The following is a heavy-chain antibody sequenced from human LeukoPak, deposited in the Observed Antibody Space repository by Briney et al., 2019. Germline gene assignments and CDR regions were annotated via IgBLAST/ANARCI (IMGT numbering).Heavy chain of an antibody. CDR3: AREYSYTYYFDY. Sequence: GGSLRLSCAASGFTFSSYAMHWVRQAPGKGLEWVAVISYDGSHKYYADSVNCRFTISRDNSKNTLYLQMNSLRAEDTAVYYCAREYSYTYYFDYWGQGTLVTVSS. CDR2: ISYDGSHK. V-gene: IGHV3-30-3*01. D-gene: IGHD5-18*01. CDR1: GFTFSSYA. J-gene: IGHJ4*02.